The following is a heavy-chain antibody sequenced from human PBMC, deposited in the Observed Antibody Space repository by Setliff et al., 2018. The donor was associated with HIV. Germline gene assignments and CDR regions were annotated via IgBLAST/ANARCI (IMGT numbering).Heavy chain of an antibody. CDR1: GGTFRNYA. V-gene: IGHV1-69*13. D-gene: IGHD3-10*01. Sequence: SVKVSCKAAGGTFRNYAINWARQAPGQGLEWMGAIIPSLGAIYSAQKFQGRVTITADEYATTVYMELSSLKSEDTAVYYCARGRWFGQLESSFDHWGLGTLVTVS. J-gene: IGHJ4*02. CDR2: IIPSLGAI. CDR3: ARGRWFGQLESSFDH.